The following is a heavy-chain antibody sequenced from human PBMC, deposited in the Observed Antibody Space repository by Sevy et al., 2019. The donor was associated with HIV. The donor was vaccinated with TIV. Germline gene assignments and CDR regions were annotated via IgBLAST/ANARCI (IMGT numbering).Heavy chain of an antibody. Sequence: LSLTCAASEFTFSAYWMTWIRQAQGKGLEWVANIKQDGSEKYYGDSVKGRFTISRDNAKNSLYLQMNSLRVEDTAVYYCAGGGALDYWGQGTLVTVSS. J-gene: IGHJ4*02. CDR3: AGGGALDY. D-gene: IGHD1-26*01. V-gene: IGHV3-7*01. CDR1: EFTFSAYW. CDR2: IKQDGSEK.